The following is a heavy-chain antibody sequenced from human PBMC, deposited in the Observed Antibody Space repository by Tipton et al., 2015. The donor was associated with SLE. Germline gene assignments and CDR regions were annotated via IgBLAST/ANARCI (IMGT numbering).Heavy chain of an antibody. CDR1: GFTFSSYG. V-gene: IGHV3-21*01. CDR2: ISSSSSYI. Sequence: SLRLSCAASGFTFSSYGMNWVRQAPGKGLEWVSSISSSSSYIYYADSVKGRFTISRDNAKNSLYLQMNSLRAEDTAVYYCARDSRITMVRGVLHGMDVWGQGTTVTVPS. J-gene: IGHJ6*02. CDR3: ARDSRITMVRGVLHGMDV. D-gene: IGHD3-10*01.